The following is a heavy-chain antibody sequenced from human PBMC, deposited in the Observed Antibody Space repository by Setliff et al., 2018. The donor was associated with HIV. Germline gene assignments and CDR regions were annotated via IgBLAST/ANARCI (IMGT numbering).Heavy chain of an antibody. Sequence: ASVKVSCKASGGTFSSYAISWVRQAPGQGLEWMGRIIPIFGTANYAQKFQGRVTITADKSTSTAYMELSSLRSEDTGVYYCAIGSSNWPHRPNNYYFDYWGQGTPVTVSS. CDR3: AIGSSNWPHRPNNYYFDY. J-gene: IGHJ4*02. D-gene: IGHD6-13*01. CDR1: GGTFSSYA. CDR2: IIPIFGTA. V-gene: IGHV1-69*06.